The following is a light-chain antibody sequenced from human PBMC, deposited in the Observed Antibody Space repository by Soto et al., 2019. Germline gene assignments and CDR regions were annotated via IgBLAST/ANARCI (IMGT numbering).Light chain of an antibody. CDR3: HQYGSSRPYT. J-gene: IGKJ2*01. Sequence: EVVLTQSPGTLSLSPGESATLSCRASQSVSNNYFACYQQKPGQAPRLLIFGSSDRATDIPDRFSGSGSGTYFTLTVSRLEPEDFAVYYCHQYGSSRPYTFGQGTKLEIK. V-gene: IGKV3-20*01. CDR1: QSVSNNY. CDR2: GSS.